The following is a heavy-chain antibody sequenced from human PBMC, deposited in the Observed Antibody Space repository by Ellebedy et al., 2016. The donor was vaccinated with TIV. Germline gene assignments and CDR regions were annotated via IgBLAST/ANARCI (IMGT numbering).Heavy chain of an antibody. J-gene: IGHJ3*02. CDR1: GGSIGSSSYY. CDR2: IYYSGTT. Sequence: GSLRLSCTVSGGSIGSSSYYWGWIRQPPGKGLEWIGNIYYSGTTYYNPSLKSRVTISVDTSKNQFSLKLSSVTAADTAVYYCARTDYGAFDIWGQGTMVTVSS. CDR3: ARTDYGAFDI. D-gene: IGHD4-17*01. V-gene: IGHV4-39*01.